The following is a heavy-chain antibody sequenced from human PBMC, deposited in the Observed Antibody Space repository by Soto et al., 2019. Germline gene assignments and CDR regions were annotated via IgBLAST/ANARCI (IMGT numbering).Heavy chain of an antibody. Sequence: QVQLVQSGAEVKKPGASVKVSCKAYGYTFSSYGLSWVRQAPGQGLEWMGWISAYSGNTVYTQRFKGRLTMATDTSTGTAYKELRRLRCDDTAVYYCARNFYQSSGYCDYWGQGTLVTVSS. CDR2: ISAYSGNT. V-gene: IGHV1-18*01. J-gene: IGHJ4*02. D-gene: IGHD3-22*01. CDR1: GYTFSSYG. CDR3: ARNFYQSSGYCDY.